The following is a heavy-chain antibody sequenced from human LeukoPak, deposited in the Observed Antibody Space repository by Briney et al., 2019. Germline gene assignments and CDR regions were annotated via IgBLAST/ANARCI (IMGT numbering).Heavy chain of an antibody. D-gene: IGHD6-19*01. CDR1: GFTFSSYA. V-gene: IGHV3-64*01. CDR2: ISSNGGST. CDR3: AKEVEGAAVAGTGFDY. J-gene: IGHJ4*02. Sequence: GGSLRLSCAASGFTFSSYAMHWVRQAPGKGLEYVSAISSNGGSTYYANSVKGRFTISRDNSKNTLYLQMNSLRAEDTAVYYCAKEVEGAAVAGTGFDYWGQGTLVTVSS.